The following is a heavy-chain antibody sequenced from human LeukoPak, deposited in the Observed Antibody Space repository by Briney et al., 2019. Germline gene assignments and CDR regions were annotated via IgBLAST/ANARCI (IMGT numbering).Heavy chain of an antibody. J-gene: IGHJ6*03. CDR2: IPLFGTA. Sequence: IPLFGTADYAQKFQGRVTITADESTSTAYMELRSLRSEDTAVYYCARGFWSGYLHNYYMDVWGKGTTVIVSS. D-gene: IGHD3-3*01. CDR3: ARGFWSGYLHNYYMDV. V-gene: IGHV1-69*01.